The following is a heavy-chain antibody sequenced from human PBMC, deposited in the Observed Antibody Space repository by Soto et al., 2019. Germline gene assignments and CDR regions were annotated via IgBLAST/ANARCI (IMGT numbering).Heavy chain of an antibody. CDR1: GYTFTGYY. D-gene: IGHD6-13*01. CDR3: ARGPRIAAAGTRAFDY. CDR2: INPNSGGT. J-gene: IGHJ4*02. V-gene: IGHV1-2*04. Sequence: QVQXVQSGAEVXXPGASXKVSCKASGYTFTGYYMHWVRQAPGXGLXXMGWINPNSGGTNYAQKFQGWXXXXXXXXXXXXXXXXXXXXXXXTAVYYCARGPRIAAAGTRAFDYWGQGTLVTVXS.